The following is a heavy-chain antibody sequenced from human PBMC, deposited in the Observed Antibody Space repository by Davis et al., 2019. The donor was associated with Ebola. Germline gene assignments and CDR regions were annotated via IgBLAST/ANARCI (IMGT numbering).Heavy chain of an antibody. Sequence: MPSETLSLTCAVYGGSFSGYYWSWIRQPPGKGLEWIGEINHSGSTNYNPSLKSRVTISVDTSKNQFSLKLSSVTAADTAVYYCARHVYYYGMDVWGQGTTVTVSS. CDR3: ARHVYYYGMDV. J-gene: IGHJ6*02. V-gene: IGHV4-34*01. CDR2: INHSGST. CDR1: GGSFSGYY.